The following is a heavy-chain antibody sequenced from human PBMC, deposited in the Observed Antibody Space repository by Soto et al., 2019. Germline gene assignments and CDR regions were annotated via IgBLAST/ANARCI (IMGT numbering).Heavy chain of an antibody. J-gene: IGHJ4*02. V-gene: IGHV3-74*01. Sequence: GGSLRLSCAASGFTFSPFWMHWVRQVPGKGPVWVSRINSDGNSTSYADSVKGRFTISRDNAKNTLYLQMNSLRAEDTAAYYGARGSNHFDYWGQRTPVTVSS. D-gene: IGHD4-4*01. CDR2: INSDGNST. CDR1: GFTFSPFW. CDR3: ARGSNHFDY.